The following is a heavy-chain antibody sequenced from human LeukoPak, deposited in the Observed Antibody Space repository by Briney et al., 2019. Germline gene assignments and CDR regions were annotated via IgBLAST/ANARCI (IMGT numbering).Heavy chain of an antibody. D-gene: IGHD2/OR15-2a*01. CDR1: GYTFINYG. V-gene: IGHV1-18*01. CDR3: AREISEGAYFDY. Sequence: ASVKVSCKASGYTFINYGISWVRQAPGQGLEWMGWISAYNGNTNYAQKLQGRVTMTTDTSTSTAYMELRSLRSDDTAVYYCAREISEGAYFDYWGQGTLVTVSS. CDR2: ISAYNGNT. J-gene: IGHJ4*02.